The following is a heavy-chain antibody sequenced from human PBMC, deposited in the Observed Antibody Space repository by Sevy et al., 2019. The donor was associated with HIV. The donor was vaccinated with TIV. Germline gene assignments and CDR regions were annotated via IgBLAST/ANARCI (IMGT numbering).Heavy chain of an antibody. D-gene: IGHD3-16*01. CDR3: ARDGGGDYFDY. CDR2: ISYDKVNT. Sequence: GGSLRLSCAASGFSFSRYAMHWIRQAPGKGLESVAVISYDKVNTYHSDSVKGRFTNSRDNSKNTLYLQMNSLRPEDTAVYYCARDGGGDYFDYWGQGTLVTVSS. CDR1: GFSFSRYA. J-gene: IGHJ4*02. V-gene: IGHV3-30*04.